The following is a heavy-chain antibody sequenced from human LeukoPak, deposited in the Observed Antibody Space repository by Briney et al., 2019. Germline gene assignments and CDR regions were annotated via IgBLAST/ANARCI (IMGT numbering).Heavy chain of an antibody. CDR2: ISGSGGST. CDR1: GFTFSSYA. CDR3: ARYAGAWTAFSSLPNQRFFEY. V-gene: IGHV3-23*01. Sequence: PGGSLRLSCAASGFTFSSYAMSWVRQAPGKGLEWVSAISGSGGSTYYADSVKGRFTISRDNSKNTLYLQMNSLRAEDTAVYYCARYAGAWTAFSSLPNQRFFEYLGQGTLVTVSS. J-gene: IGHJ4*02. D-gene: IGHD3/OR15-3a*01.